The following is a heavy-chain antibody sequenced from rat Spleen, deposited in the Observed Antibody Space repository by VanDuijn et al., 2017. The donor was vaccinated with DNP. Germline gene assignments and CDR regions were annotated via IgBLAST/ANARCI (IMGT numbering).Heavy chain of an antibody. V-gene: IGHV2-45*01. J-gene: IGHJ4*01. CDR3: TRDLGYRYNYDYVMDA. D-gene: IGHD1-5*01. Sequence: QVQLKESGPGLVQPSETLSLTCTVSGFSLTNYNIHWVRQPPGKGLEWMGVMWSNGGTDYNSAIKSRLSISRDTSKSQVFLKMNSLQTDDTGTYYCTRDLGYRYNYDYVMDAWGQGASVTVSS. CDR1: GFSLTNYN. CDR2: MWSNGGT.